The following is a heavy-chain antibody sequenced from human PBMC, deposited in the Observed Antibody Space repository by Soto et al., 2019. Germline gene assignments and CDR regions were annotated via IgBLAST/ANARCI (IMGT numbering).Heavy chain of an antibody. D-gene: IGHD3-16*02. V-gene: IGHV4-31*03. CDR2: IYYSGST. CDR1: CGSISSGCYY. CDR3: AGFRGINVVDY. J-gene: IGHJ4*01. Sequence: QVQLQESGPGLVKPSQTLSLTCTVSCGSISSGCYYWSWIRQHPGKGLEWIGYIYYSGSTDYNPSLKSRVTTSVDTSKNQFSLKLSAVTASDTAVYYCAGFRGINVVDYWGHGTLVTVSS.